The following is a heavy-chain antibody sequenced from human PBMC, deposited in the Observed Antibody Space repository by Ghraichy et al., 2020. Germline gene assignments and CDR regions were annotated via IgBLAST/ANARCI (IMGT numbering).Heavy chain of an antibody. CDR2: INHRGST. Sequence: SETLSLTCAVYGGSFSDYNWTWIRQPPGKGLQWIGEINHRGSTNYNPSLKSRVTISQDTSRNKFFLKLNSVTAADTAVYYCSSTSYDILTGYQPLDTWGQGTLVTVSS. D-gene: IGHD3-9*01. J-gene: IGHJ5*01. CDR1: GGSFSDYN. V-gene: IGHV4-34*01. CDR3: SSTSYDILTGYQPLDT.